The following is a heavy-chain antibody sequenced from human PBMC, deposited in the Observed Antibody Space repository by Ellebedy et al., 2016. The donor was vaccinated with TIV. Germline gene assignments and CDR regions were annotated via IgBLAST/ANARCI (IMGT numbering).Heavy chain of an antibody. J-gene: IGHJ4*02. CDR2: IVSNGDST. CDR3: VKAWGD. D-gene: IGHD3-16*01. Sequence: PGGSLRLSCSASGFTFSSYAMHWVRQAPGKGLEYISAIVSNGDSTYYANSVKGRFIISRDNSKNTLYLQMSSLRLEDKAVYYCVKAWGDWGQGTLVTVSS. V-gene: IGHV3-64D*06. CDR1: GFTFSSYA.